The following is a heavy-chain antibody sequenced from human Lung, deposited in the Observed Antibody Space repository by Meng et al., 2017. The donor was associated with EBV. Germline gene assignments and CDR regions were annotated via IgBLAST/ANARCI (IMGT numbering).Heavy chain of an antibody. CDR1: GYTFTSYA. CDR2: IDPNTGNP. V-gene: IGHV7-4-1*02. D-gene: IGHD5-24*01. CDR3: ARDSPLDGYSLLDY. J-gene: IGHJ4*02. Sequence: HVQRVQSGSEWKQPGASVKGSCRPSGYTFTSYAINWVRQAPGQGPDWMGWIDPNTGNPTYDQGFTGRFVFSLDTSVSTAYLQINSLRADDTAVYYCARDSPLDGYSLLDYWGQGTLVTVSS.